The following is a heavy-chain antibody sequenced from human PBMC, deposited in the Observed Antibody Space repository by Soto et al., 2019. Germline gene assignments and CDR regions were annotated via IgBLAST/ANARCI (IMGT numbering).Heavy chain of an antibody. D-gene: IGHD6-6*01. Sequence: SETLSLTCTCSGGSISSSSYYWGWIRKTPGKGLEWIGSIYYSGSSYYNPSLKSRVTISVDTSKNHVSLKWTSVTAADTSVYYCARPRYSSSNWFDPWGQGTLVTVSS. CDR1: GGSISSSSYY. CDR3: ARPRYSSSNWFDP. V-gene: IGHV4-39*07. J-gene: IGHJ5*02. CDR2: IYYSGSS.